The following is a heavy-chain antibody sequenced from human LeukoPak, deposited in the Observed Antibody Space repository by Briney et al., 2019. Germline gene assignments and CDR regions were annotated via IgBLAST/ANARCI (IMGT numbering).Heavy chain of an antibody. Sequence: EASVTVSCTASGGTFSSYAISWVRQAPGQGLEWMGRIIPILGIANYAQKFQGRVTITADKSTSTAYMELSSLRSEDTAVYYCARDSRYCSSTSCLSLQRRGFDPWGQGTLVTVSS. CDR3: ARDSRYCSSTSCLSLQRRGFDP. CDR1: GGTFSSYA. V-gene: IGHV1-69*04. CDR2: IIPILGIA. J-gene: IGHJ5*02. D-gene: IGHD2-2*01.